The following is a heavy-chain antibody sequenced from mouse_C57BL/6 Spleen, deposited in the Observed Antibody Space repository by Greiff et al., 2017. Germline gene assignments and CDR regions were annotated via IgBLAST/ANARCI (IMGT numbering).Heavy chain of an antibody. V-gene: IGHV1-82*01. J-gene: IGHJ2*01. CDR3: ARWGLWAVDY. CDR1: GYAFSSSW. CDR2: IYPGDGDT. Sequence: VQLQQSGPELVKPGASVKISCKASGYAFSSSWMNWVKQRPGKGLEWIGRIYPGDGDTNYNGKFKGKATLTADKSSSTAYMQLSSLTSEDSAVYFCARWGLWAVDYWGQGTTLTVSS. D-gene: IGHD3-1*01.